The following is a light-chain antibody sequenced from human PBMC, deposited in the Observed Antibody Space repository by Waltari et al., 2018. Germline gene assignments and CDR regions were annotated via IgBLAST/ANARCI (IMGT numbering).Light chain of an antibody. CDR3: QQYNNWPPLT. J-gene: IGKJ4*01. CDR1: QSIGSN. Sequence: EIVMTQSPATLSVSPGERATLSCRASQSIGSNLAWYQQKPGQAPRPLIYGASTRATGIPARFSGSGSGTEFTLTISSLQSEEFAVYYCQQYNNWPPLTFGGGTKVEIK. V-gene: IGKV3-15*01. CDR2: GAS.